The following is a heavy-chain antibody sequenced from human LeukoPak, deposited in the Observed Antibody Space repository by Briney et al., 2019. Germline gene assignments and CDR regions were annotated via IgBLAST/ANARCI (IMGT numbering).Heavy chain of an antibody. D-gene: IGHD3-10*01. CDR1: GFTFSSYG. CDR3: AKDLRRAPMAQFDS. V-gene: IGHV3-33*06. CDR2: IWYDGSNK. Sequence: PGGSLRLSCAASGFTFSSYGMHWVRQAPGKGLEWVAVIWYDGSNKYYADSVKGRFTISRDNSKNTLYLQMNSLRAEDTAVYYCAKDLRRAPMAQFDSWGQGTLVTVSS. J-gene: IGHJ4*02.